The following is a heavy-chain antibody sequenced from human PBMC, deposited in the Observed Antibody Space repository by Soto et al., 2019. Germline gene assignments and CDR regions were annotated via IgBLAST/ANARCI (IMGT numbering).Heavy chain of an antibody. J-gene: IGHJ3*02. CDR3: TRQDPVTVVENDAFDI. CDR1: GFTFSGAA. V-gene: IGHV3-73*01. CDR2: VRSKGNNYAT. D-gene: IGHD2-8*01. Sequence: EVQLVESGGGLVQPGGSLKLSCAASGFTFSGAAMHWVRQASGKGLEWVGRVRSKGNNYATAYAASVKGRFTISRDDSXXXXXLXXXXXXXXDTXXXXCTRQDPVTVVENDAFDIWGQGTMVTVSS.